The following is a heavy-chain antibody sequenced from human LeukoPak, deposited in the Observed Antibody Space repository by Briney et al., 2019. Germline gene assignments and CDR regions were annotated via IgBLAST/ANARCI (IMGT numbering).Heavy chain of an antibody. V-gene: IGHV4-59*08. CDR1: GGSISSYY. CDR2: IYHSGST. D-gene: IGHD3-22*01. J-gene: IGHJ4*02. CDR3: ASRGALGTYYYDSSGYYYFDY. Sequence: SETLSLTCTVSGGSISSYYWSWIRQPPGKGLEWIGSIYHSGSTYYNPSLKSRVTISVDTSKNQFSLKLSSVTAADTAVYYCASRGALGTYYYDSSGYYYFDYWGQGTLVTVSS.